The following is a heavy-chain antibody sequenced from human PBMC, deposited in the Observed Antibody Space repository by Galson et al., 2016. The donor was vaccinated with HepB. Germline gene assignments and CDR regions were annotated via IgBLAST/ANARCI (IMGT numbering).Heavy chain of an antibody. CDR2: IYHSGST. Sequence: TLSLTCTVSGDSISNDGNYWSWTRQHPGKGLEFIGYIYHSGSTYYNPSLRSRVTISVDTSENQFSLKLSSVTAADTAVYYCARYFDHWGQGILFTVSS. CDR1: GDSISNDGNY. J-gene: IGHJ4*02. CDR3: ARYFDH. V-gene: IGHV4-31*03.